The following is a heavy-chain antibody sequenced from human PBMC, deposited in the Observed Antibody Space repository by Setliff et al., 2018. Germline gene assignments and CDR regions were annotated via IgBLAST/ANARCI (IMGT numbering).Heavy chain of an antibody. D-gene: IGHD6-19*01. V-gene: IGHV4-28*03. CDR3: AREQSSSGWYGYFQH. CDR1: GSPISSDYC. CDR2: IYYSGST. J-gene: IGHJ1*01. Sequence: SETLSLTCVVSGSPISSDYCWGWIRQPPGKGLEWIGYIYYSGSTYYNPSLKSRVTISVDTSKNQFSLKLSSVTAADTAVYYCAREQSSSGWYGYFQHWGQGTLVTVSS.